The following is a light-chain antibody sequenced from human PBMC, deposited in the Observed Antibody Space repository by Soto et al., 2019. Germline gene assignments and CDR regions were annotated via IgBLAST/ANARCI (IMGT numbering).Light chain of an antibody. V-gene: IGKV3D-20*02. CDR3: QQRSNWPPIT. Sequence: ELVLTQSPGTLSLSPGERATLSCRARQSVSSDYLAWYQQKPGQAPRLLIFGASSRATGIPARFSGSVSGTDFTLTTSSLEPEDFAVYYGQQRSNWPPITFGQGTRLEIK. CDR1: QSVSSDY. CDR2: GAS. J-gene: IGKJ5*01.